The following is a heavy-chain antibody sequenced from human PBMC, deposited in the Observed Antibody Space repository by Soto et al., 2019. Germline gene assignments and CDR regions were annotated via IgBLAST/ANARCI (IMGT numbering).Heavy chain of an antibody. CDR3: AREGYTFGPGAVRGAFDI. Sequence: QVQLVQSETEVRKPGSSVKVSCKASGGTFGSNAISWVRQAPGQGLEWMGNIIPIFGKTKNAQHFQDRVTVTSDESTNTAYMELSSLTSEVTAIYSCAREGYTFGPGAVRGAFDIWGQGTMVTVSS. CDR2: IIPIFGKT. D-gene: IGHD1-1*01. CDR1: GGTFGSNA. V-gene: IGHV1-69*15. J-gene: IGHJ3*02.